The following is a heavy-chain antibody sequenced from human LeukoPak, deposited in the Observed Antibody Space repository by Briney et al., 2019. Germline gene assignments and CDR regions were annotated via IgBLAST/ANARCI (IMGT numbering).Heavy chain of an antibody. D-gene: IGHD4-11*01. CDR2: IKQDGSEK. CDR1: GFTFSSYW. CDR3: ASSNYSSSSS. J-gene: IGHJ5*02. V-gene: IGHV3-7*01. Sequence: PGGSLRLSCAASGFTFSSYWMSWVRQAPGKGLEWVANIKQDGSEKYYVDSVKGRFTISRDNAKNSVYLQMNSLRGEDTGVYYCASSNYSSSSSWGQGTLVTVSS.